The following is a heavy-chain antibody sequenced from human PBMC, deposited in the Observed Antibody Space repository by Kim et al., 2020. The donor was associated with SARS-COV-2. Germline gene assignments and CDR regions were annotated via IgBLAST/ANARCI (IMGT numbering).Heavy chain of an antibody. D-gene: IGHD6-13*01. CDR3: ARGVWGIAAAGNYYYGMDV. J-gene: IGHJ6*02. CDR1: GGSFSGYY. V-gene: IGHV4-34*01. Sequence: SETLSLTCAVYGGSFSGYYWSWIRQPPGKGLEWIGEINHSGSTNYNPSLKSRVTISVDTSKNQFSLKLSSVTAADTAVYYCARGVWGIAAAGNYYYGMDVWGQGTTVTVSS. CDR2: INHSGST.